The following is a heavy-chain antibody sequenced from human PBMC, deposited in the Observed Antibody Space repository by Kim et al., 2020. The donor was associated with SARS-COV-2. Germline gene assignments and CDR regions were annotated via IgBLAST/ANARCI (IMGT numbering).Heavy chain of an antibody. CDR2: ISYDGSNK. V-gene: IGHV3-30*04. J-gene: IGHJ3*02. Sequence: GGSLRLSCAASGFTFSSYAMHWVRQAPGKGLEWVAVISYDGSNKYYADSVKGRFTISRDNSKNTLYLQMNSLRAEDTAVYYCARDLYDSSGYDWGAFDI. D-gene: IGHD3-22*01. CDR1: GFTFSSYA. CDR3: ARDLYDSSGYDWGAFDI.